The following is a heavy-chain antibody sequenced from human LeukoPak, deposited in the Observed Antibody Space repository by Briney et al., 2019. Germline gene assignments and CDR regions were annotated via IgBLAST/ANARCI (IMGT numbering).Heavy chain of an antibody. V-gene: IGHV1-2*02. CDR1: GYTFTGYY. J-gene: IGHJ5*02. D-gene: IGHD2-15*01. CDR3: AKEGGYCSSGTCYPWWFDP. CDR2: INPNSGGT. Sequence: ASVKVSCTASGYTFTGYYVHWVRQAPGQGIEWMGWINPNSGGTNYAQKFQGRVTMTRDTSISTAYMELSRLRSDDTAVYYCAKEGGYCSSGTCYPWWFDPWGQGTLVTVSS.